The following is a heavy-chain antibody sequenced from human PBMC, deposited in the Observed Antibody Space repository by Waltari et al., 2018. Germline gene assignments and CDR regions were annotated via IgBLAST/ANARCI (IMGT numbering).Heavy chain of an antibody. D-gene: IGHD3-10*01. V-gene: IGHV4-34*01. CDR1: GGSFSGYY. Sequence: QVQLQQWGAGLLKPSETLSLTCAVYGGSFSGYYWSWIRQPPGKGLEWIGEINHSGSTNYNPSLKSRVTISVDTSKNQFSLKLSSVTAADTAVYYCARLTIVRGVTFDYWGQGTLVTVSS. J-gene: IGHJ4*02. CDR3: ARLTIVRGVTFDY. CDR2: INHSGST.